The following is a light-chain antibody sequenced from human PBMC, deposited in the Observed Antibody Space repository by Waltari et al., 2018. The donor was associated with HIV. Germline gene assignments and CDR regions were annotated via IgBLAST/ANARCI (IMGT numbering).Light chain of an antibody. Sequence: QSALTQPASVSGSPGQSITISCTGTSSDVGSYNLVSWYQQHPGKAPKLMIYEGSKRPSGVSNRFSGSKSGNTASLTISGLQAEDEADYYCCSYAGSSNVVFGGGTK. CDR2: EGS. V-gene: IGLV2-23*01. CDR1: SSDVGSYNL. J-gene: IGLJ2*01. CDR3: CSYAGSSNVV.